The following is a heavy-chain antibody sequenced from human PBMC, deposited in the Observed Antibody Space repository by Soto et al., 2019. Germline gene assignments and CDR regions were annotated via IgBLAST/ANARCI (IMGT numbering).Heavy chain of an antibody. CDR2: IYYSGST. V-gene: IGHV4-31*03. Sequence: SETLSLTCTVSGGSISSGGYYWSWIRQHPGKGLEWIGYIYYSGSTYYNPSLKSRVTISVDTSKNQFSLKLSSVTAADTAVYYCAREGSTSCLDYWGQGTLVTVSS. J-gene: IGHJ4*02. CDR3: AREGSTSCLDY. D-gene: IGHD2-2*01. CDR1: GGSISSGGYY.